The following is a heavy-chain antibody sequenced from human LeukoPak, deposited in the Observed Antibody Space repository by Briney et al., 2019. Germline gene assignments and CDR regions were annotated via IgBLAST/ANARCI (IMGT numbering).Heavy chain of an antibody. J-gene: IGHJ4*02. Sequence: GGSLRLSCVASGFTFSTYAMSWVRQAPGKGLEWVSAISGSGGSTHYAESVKGRFTISRDNSKNTLYLQMNSLRAEDTAVYYCAKGGPGSYSYYFDYWGQGTLVTVSS. V-gene: IGHV3-23*01. CDR3: AKGGPGSYSYYFDY. D-gene: IGHD3-10*01. CDR1: GFTFSTYA. CDR2: ISGSGGST.